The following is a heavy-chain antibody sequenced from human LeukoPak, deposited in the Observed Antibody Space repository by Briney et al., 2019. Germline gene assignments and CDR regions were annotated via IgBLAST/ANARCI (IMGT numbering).Heavy chain of an antibody. Sequence: SETLSLTCTVSGYSISSGYYWGWIRQPPGKGLEWIGSIYHSGSTYYNPSLKSRVTISVDTSKNQFSLKLSSVTAADTAVYYCARERYSSSWYEDYWGQGTLVTVSS. CDR1: GYSISSGYY. CDR3: ARERYSSSWYEDY. D-gene: IGHD6-13*01. J-gene: IGHJ4*02. V-gene: IGHV4-38-2*02. CDR2: IYHSGST.